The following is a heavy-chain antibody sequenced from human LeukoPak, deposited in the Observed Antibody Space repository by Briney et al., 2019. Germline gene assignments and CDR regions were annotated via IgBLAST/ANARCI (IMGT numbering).Heavy chain of an antibody. Sequence: PGESLRLSCAASGFTFISYGLNWVRQAPGKGLEWVSTISSGGHIYYEDSVKGRFTISRDNAKNSLYLQMNSLRAEDTAVYYCARDQDGGKYYYESSGYSHWGQGILVTVSS. CDR1: GFTFISYG. V-gene: IGHV3-21*01. CDR3: ARDQDGGKYYYESSGYSH. D-gene: IGHD3-22*01. J-gene: IGHJ4*02. CDR2: ISSGGHI.